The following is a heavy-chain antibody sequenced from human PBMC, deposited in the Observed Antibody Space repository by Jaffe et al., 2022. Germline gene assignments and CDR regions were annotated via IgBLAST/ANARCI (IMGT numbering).Heavy chain of an antibody. J-gene: IGHJ4*02. CDR2: IKQDGSEK. CDR3: AREGGWSFEY. CDR1: GFTFSWFW. V-gene: IGHV3-7*01. D-gene: IGHD2-15*01. Sequence: EVQLVESGGGLVQPGGSLRLSCAASGFTFSWFWMSWVRQAPGKGLEWVANIKQDGSEKYYVDSVKGRFTISRDNAKNSLYLQMNSLSAEDTAVYYCAREGGWSFEYWGQGTPVTVSS.